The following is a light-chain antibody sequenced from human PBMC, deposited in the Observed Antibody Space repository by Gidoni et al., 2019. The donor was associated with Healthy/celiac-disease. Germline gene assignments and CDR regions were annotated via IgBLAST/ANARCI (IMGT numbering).Light chain of an antibody. J-gene: IGKJ5*01. V-gene: IGKV3-11*01. Sequence: EIVLTQSPATLSLSPGERATLSCRASQSVSSYLAWYQQNPGQAPRLLIYYASNRATGIPARFSGSGSGTDFTLTISSLEPEDFAVYYCQQRSNWPPITFGQGTRLEIK. CDR2: YAS. CDR3: QQRSNWPPIT. CDR1: QSVSSY.